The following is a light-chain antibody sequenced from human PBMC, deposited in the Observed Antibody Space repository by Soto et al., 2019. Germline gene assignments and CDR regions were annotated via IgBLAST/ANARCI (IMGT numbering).Light chain of an antibody. J-gene: IGLJ2*01. Sequence: QSVLTQQPSASGTPGQRVTISCSGSSSNIGSNTVNWYQQLPGTAPKLLIYSNNQRPSGVPDRFSGSKSGTSASLAISGLQSEDEADYYCAAWDDSLNGVVFGGGNKLTVL. CDR1: SSNIGSNT. CDR2: SNN. V-gene: IGLV1-44*01. CDR3: AAWDDSLNGVV.